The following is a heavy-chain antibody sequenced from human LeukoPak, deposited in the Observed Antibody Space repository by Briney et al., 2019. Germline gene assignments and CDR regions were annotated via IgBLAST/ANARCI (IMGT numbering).Heavy chain of an antibody. Sequence: SVKVSCKASGYTFTSYGISWVRQAPGQGLEWMGGIIPIFGTANYAQKFQGRVTITADESTSTAYMELSSLRSEDTAVYYCARDFVEYSSSSLYFGMDVWGQGTTVTVSS. CDR2: IIPIFGTA. J-gene: IGHJ6*02. D-gene: IGHD6-6*01. V-gene: IGHV1-69*13. CDR3: ARDFVEYSSSSLYFGMDV. CDR1: GYTFTSYG.